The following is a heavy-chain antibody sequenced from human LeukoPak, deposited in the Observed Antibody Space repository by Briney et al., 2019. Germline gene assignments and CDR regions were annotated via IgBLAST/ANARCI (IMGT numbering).Heavy chain of an antibody. CDR1: GFTFSDYT. D-gene: IGHD2-15*01. J-gene: IGHJ4*02. Sequence: GGSLRLSCAASGFTFSDYTMNWVRQAPGKGLEWVSSISPSSSYMYYAESVKGRFTISRDNTKNSLYLQMNRLRAEDTAVYYCARATWDSWGQGALVTVSS. CDR2: ISPSSSYM. V-gene: IGHV3-21*01. CDR3: ARATWDS.